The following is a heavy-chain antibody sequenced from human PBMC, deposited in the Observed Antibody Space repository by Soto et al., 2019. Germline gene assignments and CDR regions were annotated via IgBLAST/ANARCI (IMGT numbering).Heavy chain of an antibody. Sequence: LXPACAASGFTSSSYDFNWVRQAPGTGLEWISYIGTSETSTFYAGSVKGRFTVSRDNAKNSVYLQMNSLRAEDSAMYYCAREELNCGGDCFAFWGQGALVTVSS. CDR3: AREELNCGGDCFAF. CDR2: IGTSETST. CDR1: GFTSSSYD. J-gene: IGHJ4*02. D-gene: IGHD2-21*01. V-gene: IGHV3-48*03.